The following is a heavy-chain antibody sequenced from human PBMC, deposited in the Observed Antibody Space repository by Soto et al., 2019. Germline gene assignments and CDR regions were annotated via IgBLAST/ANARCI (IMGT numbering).Heavy chain of an antibody. CDR3: ARARGIAASNEPYYYYGTDV. V-gene: IGHV1-69*13. D-gene: IGHD6-13*01. CDR1: GGTFSSYA. Sequence: SVKVSCKAAGGTFSSYAISWVRQAPGQGLEWMGGIIPIFGTANYAQKFQGRVTITAGESTSTAYMELSSLRSEDTAVYYCARARGIAASNEPYYYYGTDVSGQGNTVTGSS. J-gene: IGHJ6*02. CDR2: IIPIFGTA.